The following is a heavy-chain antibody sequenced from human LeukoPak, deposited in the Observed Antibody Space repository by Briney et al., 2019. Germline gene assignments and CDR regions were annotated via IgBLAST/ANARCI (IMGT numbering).Heavy chain of an antibody. CDR3: AKVMKGSERLTMVRGVIIKTAGLYYMDV. CDR2: ISASGGST. D-gene: IGHD3-10*01. CDR1: GFTFSGYW. J-gene: IGHJ6*03. V-gene: IGHV3-23*01. Sequence: PGGSLRLSCAASGFTFSGYWMHWVRQAPGKGLEWVSSISASGGSTNYADSVKGRFTISRDNSKNTVYLQMNSLRAEDTAVYYCAKVMKGSERLTMVRGVIIKTAGLYYMDVWGKGTTVTVSS.